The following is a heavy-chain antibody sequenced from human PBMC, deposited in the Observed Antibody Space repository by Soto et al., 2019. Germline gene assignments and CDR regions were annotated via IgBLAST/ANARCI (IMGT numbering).Heavy chain of an antibody. D-gene: IGHD2-21*02. CDR2: INHSGST. V-gene: IGHV4-34*01. CDR3: ARDLWGYCGTDCYPLDV. J-gene: IGHJ6*02. Sequence: SETLSLTCAVYGGSFSGYYWSWIRQPPGKGLEWIGEINHSGSTIYNPSFKSRVTISVDTSKNQFSLKLSSVTAADTAVYYCARDLWGYCGTDCYPLDVWGQGTTVTVSS. CDR1: GGSFSGYY.